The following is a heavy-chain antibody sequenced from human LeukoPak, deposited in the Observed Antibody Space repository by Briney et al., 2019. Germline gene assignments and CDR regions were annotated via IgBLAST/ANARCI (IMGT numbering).Heavy chain of an antibody. J-gene: IGHJ6*02. D-gene: IGHD3-10*01. V-gene: IGHV3-23*01. CDR3: AKGEGSGSYYYYYYGMDV. Sequence: PGGSLRLSCAASGFTFSSYWMSWVRQAPGKGLEWVSAISGSGGSTYYADSVKGRFTISRDNSKNTLYLQMNSLRAEDTAVYYCAKGEGSGSYYYYYYGMDVWGQGTTVTVSS. CDR2: ISGSGGST. CDR1: GFTFSSYW.